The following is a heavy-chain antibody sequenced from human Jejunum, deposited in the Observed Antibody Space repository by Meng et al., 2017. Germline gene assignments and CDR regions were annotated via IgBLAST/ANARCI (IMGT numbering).Heavy chain of an antibody. J-gene: IGHJ4*02. CDR2: IYSSGGT. D-gene: IGHD4-11*01. CDR3: ARGSTGNYDD. V-gene: IGHV4-59*01. CDR1: CGSISGSY. Sequence: PLHQYCPGACNPSDTLSLTCTVSCGSISGSYWSWIRQSPGKGLQWIGYIYSSGGTDYNPSLRSRVSMSVDTSRNQFSLELNSVTSADTAVYHCARGSTGNYDDWGQGTLVTVSS.